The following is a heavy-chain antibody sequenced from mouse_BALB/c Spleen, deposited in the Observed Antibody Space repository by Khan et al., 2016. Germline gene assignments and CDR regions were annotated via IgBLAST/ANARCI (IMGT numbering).Heavy chain of an antibody. CDR2: INTETGEP. Sequence: QSQLVQSGPELKKPGETVKISCKASGYTFTDYSMHWVKQAPGKGLKWMGWINTETGEPTYADDFKGRFAFSLETSASTAYLQINNLKNEDTATYFCARWGYRYDVGAMDYWGQGTSVTVSS. CDR1: GYTFTDYS. J-gene: IGHJ4*01. CDR3: ARWGYRYDVGAMDY. D-gene: IGHD2-14*01. V-gene: IGHV9-2-1*01.